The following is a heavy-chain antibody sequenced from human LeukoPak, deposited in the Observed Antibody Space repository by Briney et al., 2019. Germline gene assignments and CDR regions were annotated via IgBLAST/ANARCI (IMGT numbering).Heavy chain of an antibody. CDR3: ARGNIELYYYGLDV. V-gene: IGHV4-31*03. CDR2: IYYSGST. J-gene: IGHJ6*02. Sequence: PSQTLSLTCTVSGGSISSGGYYWSWIRQHPGKGLEWIGCIYYSGSTYYNPSLKSRVTISVDTSKNQFSLRLSSVTAADTAVYYCARGNIELYYYGLDVWGPGTTVTVSS. CDR1: GGSISSGGYY. D-gene: IGHD4-23*01.